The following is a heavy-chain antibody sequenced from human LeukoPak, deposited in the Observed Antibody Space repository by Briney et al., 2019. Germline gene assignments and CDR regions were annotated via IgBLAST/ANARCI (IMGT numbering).Heavy chain of an antibody. D-gene: IGHD2-2*01. CDR3: ARKFKVVPAAIDYFDY. J-gene: IGHJ4*02. CDR2: LYYSGTT. Sequence: SETLSLTYTVSGGSINSSLDYWGWLRQPPGKGLDWIGSLYYSGTTYYNPSLESRVTISVDTSKNQFSLKLSSVTAADTAVYYCARKFKVVPAAIDYFDYWGQGTLVTVSS. V-gene: IGHV4-39*01. CDR1: GGSINSSLDY.